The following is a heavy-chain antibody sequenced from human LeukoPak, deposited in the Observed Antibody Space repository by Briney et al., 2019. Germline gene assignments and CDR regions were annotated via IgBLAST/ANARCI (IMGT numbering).Heavy chain of an antibody. CDR3: ARDGVPVARKAYYYYSMDV. D-gene: IGHD6-19*01. V-gene: IGHV4-4*07. Sequence: SETLSLTCTVSGGSISGYYWSWIRLSAGKGLEWIGRISNSGSTNCNPSLKSRVSLSVDTSKNQFSLKLTSVTAADTAIYYCARDGVPVARKAYYYYSMDVWGKGATVTVSS. J-gene: IGHJ6*03. CDR1: GGSISGYY. CDR2: ISNSGST.